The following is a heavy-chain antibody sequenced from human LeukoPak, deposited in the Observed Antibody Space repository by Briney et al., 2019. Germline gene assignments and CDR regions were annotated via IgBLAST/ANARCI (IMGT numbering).Heavy chain of an antibody. CDR1: GSTFSGYY. CDR2: INPNSGGT. D-gene: IGHD3-16*02. CDR3: ARGMITFGGVIAPGTQFDY. V-gene: IGHV1-2*02. Sequence: ASVKVSCKASGSTFSGYYMHWVRQAPGQGPDWMGWINPNSGGTNYAQKLQGRVTMTTDTSTSTAYMELRSLRSDDTAVYYCARGMITFGGVIAPGTQFDYWGQGTLVTVSS. J-gene: IGHJ4*02.